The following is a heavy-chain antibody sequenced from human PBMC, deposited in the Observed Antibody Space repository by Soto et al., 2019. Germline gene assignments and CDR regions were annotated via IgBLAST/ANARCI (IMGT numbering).Heavy chain of an antibody. J-gene: IGHJ5*02. CDR1: GGSISSGGYS. CDR3: ARDQREGNWFDP. CDR2: IYQSGST. V-gene: IGHV4-30-2*01. Sequence: SETLSLTCAVSGGSISSGGYSWNWIRQPPGKGLEWIGYIYQSGSTHYNPSLKGRVTISVDRSKNQFSLKLGSVTAADTAVYYCARDQREGNWFDPWGHGTLVTVSS.